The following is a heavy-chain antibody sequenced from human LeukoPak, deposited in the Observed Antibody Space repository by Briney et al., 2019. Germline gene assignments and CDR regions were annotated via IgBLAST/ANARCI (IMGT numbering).Heavy chain of an antibody. CDR2: IYSGGST. Sequence: PGGSLRLSCAASGFTASSSYMSWVRQAPGKGLEWVSVIYSGGSTYYADSVKGRFTISRDNSKNTLYLQMNSLRAEDTAVYYCARATYYYDTSGYYYWGQGTLVTVSS. D-gene: IGHD3-22*01. J-gene: IGHJ4*02. CDR1: GFTASSSY. V-gene: IGHV3-53*01. CDR3: ARATYYYDTSGYYY.